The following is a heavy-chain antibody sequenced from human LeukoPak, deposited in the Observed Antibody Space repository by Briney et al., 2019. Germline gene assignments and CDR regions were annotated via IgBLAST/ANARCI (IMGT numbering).Heavy chain of an antibody. Sequence: PGGSLRLSCAASGLTFSNYAMSWVRQAPGKGLEWVSAIRGSGDTTYYADSVKGRFTISRDNSKNTLYLQMNSLRAEDTAVYYCANLGYNYAHGDYWGQGTLVTVSS. CDR2: IRGSGDTT. V-gene: IGHV3-23*01. CDR1: GLTFSNYA. J-gene: IGHJ4*02. CDR3: ANLGYNYAHGDY. D-gene: IGHD5-18*01.